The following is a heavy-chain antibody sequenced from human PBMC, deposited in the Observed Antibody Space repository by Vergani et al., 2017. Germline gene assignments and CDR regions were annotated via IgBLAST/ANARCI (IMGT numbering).Heavy chain of an antibody. V-gene: IGHV3-21*01. CDR2: ISSSGSTI. J-gene: IGHJ4*02. CDR3: WSYSYSFDY. CDR1: GFTFSSYS. D-gene: IGHD2-21*02. Sequence: EVQLVESGGGLVKPGGSLRLSCAASGFTFSSYSMNWVRQAPGKGLEWVSSISSSGSTIYYADSVKGRFTISRDNAKNSLYLQMNSLRAEDTAVYYCWSYSYSFDYWGQGTLVTVSS.